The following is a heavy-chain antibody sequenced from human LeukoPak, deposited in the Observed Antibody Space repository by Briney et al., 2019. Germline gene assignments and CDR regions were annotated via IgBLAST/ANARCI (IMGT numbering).Heavy chain of an antibody. D-gene: IGHD2-8*02. J-gene: IGHJ4*02. CDR2: IYSGGNT. V-gene: IGHV3-66*02. CDR1: GFTVSSNY. Sequence: PGGSLRLSCAASGFTVSSNYMTWVRQAPGKGLEWASVIYSGGNTYYADAVKGRFTISRDNSKNTLYLQMNSLKLEDTAVYYCAASWVLDGHFDYWGQGTLVTVSS. CDR3: AASWVLDGHFDY.